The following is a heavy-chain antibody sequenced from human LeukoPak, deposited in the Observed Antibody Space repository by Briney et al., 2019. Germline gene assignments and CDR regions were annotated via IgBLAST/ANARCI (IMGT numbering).Heavy chain of an antibody. D-gene: IGHD5-12*01. V-gene: IGHV1-24*01. CDR2: FDPEDGET. Sequence: ASVTVSCKVSGYTLTELSMHWVRQAPGKGLEWMGGFDPEDGETIYAQKFQGRVTMTEDTSTDTAYLELSSLRSEDTAVYYCATGIVATPNQDAFDIWGQGTMVTVSS. CDR1: GYTLTELS. J-gene: IGHJ3*02. CDR3: ATGIVATPNQDAFDI.